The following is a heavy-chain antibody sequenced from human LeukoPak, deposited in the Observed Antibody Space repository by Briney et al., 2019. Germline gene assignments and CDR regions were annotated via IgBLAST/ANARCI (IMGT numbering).Heavy chain of an antibody. CDR3: ASRALGYCSGGSCYFGDDAFDI. CDR1: GFTFSDYY. J-gene: IGHJ3*02. D-gene: IGHD2-15*01. Sequence: PGGSLRLSCAASGFTFSDYYMSWIRQAPGKGLEWVSYISSSGSTLYYADSVKGRFTISRDNAKNSLYLQMNSLRAEDTAVYYCASRALGYCSGGSCYFGDDAFDIWGQGTMVTVSS. V-gene: IGHV3-11*01. CDR2: ISSSGSTL.